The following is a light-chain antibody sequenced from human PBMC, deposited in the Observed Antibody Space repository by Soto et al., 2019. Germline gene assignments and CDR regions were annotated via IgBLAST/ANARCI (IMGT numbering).Light chain of an antibody. CDR2: DAS. CDR1: QSVSSY. Sequence: EIVLTQSPATLSLSPGERATLSCRASQSVSSYLAWYQQKPGQAPRLLIYDASNRATGIPARFSGSGSGTDFTLSISSLEPEDFAVYSCASRLTFGGGTKVEIK. J-gene: IGKJ4*01. CDR3: ASRLT. V-gene: IGKV3-11*01.